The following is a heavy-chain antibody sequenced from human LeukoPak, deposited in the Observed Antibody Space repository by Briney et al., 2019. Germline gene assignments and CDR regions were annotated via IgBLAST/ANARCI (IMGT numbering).Heavy chain of an antibody. CDR1: GFTFSNAW. D-gene: IGHD3-10*01. V-gene: IGHV3-15*01. Sequence: GESLRLSCAASGFTFSNAWMSWVRQAPGKGLEWVGRIKSKTDGGTTDYAAPVKGRFTISRDDSKNTLYLQMNSLKTEDTAVYYCTTDVEVTMVRGVRGFDYWGQGTLVTVSS. CDR3: TTDVEVTMVRGVRGFDY. CDR2: IKSKTDGGTT. J-gene: IGHJ4*02.